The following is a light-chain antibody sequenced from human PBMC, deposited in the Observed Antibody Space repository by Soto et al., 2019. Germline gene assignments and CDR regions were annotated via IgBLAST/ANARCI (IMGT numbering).Light chain of an antibody. Sequence: LVMTQSPSTLSVSPGERVTFSCRASQNVYTNLAWYQHKPGQAPRLLIYDASNRATGIPPRFSGSGSGTDFTLTISSLQPEDFATYYCQQFNSYFGPGTKVDI. CDR2: DAS. CDR3: QQFNSY. V-gene: IGKV3D-15*01. CDR1: QNVYTN. J-gene: IGKJ3*01.